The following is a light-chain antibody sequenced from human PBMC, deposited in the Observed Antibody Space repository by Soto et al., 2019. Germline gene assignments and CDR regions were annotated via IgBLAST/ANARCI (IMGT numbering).Light chain of an antibody. Sequence: QSVVTQPPSASGTPGQGVTISCSGSSSNIGVNTVNWYQQPPGTAPKLLIYSNNLRPSGVPDRFSGSKSGTSASLAISGLQSEDEADYHCASWDDNLNGGVFGGGTKLTVL. V-gene: IGLV1-44*01. J-gene: IGLJ3*02. CDR2: SNN. CDR3: ASWDDNLNGGV. CDR1: SSNIGVNT.